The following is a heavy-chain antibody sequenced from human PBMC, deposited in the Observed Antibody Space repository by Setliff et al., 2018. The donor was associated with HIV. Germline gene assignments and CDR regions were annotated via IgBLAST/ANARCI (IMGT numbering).Heavy chain of an antibody. CDR2: IYWNDNK. V-gene: IGHV2-5*01. J-gene: IGHJ2*01. D-gene: IGHD2-8*02. CDR1: GFSLSATGVG. CDR3: AHTFTDYWYFDV. Sequence: ESGPTLVNPTQNLTLTCSFSGFSLSATGVGVAWIRQPPGKALEWLAVIYWNDNKLYSPSLNRRLTITKDTSKNQVKLTMTNMDPVDTATFYCAHTFTDYWYFDVWGRGTLVTVSS.